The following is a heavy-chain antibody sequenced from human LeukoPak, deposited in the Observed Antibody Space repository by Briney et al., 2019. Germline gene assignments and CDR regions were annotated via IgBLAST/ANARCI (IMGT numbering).Heavy chain of an antibody. CDR1: GFTFSSYA. CDR3: AKNRGSLDY. V-gene: IGHV3-7*01. J-gene: IGHJ4*02. CDR2: IKQDGSEK. Sequence: GGSLRLSCAASGFTFSSYAMSWVRQAPGKGLEWVANIKQDGSEKYYVDSVKGRFTISRDNAKNSLYLQMNSLRAEDTAVYYCAKNRGSLDYWGPGTLVTVSS. D-gene: IGHD7-27*01.